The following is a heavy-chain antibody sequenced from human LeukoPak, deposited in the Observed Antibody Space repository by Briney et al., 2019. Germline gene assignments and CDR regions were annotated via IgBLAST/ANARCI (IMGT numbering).Heavy chain of an antibody. CDR2: ISGSGGST. CDR3: AKERGYGYNHIDY. CDR1: VFPFRSYV. V-gene: IGHV3-23*01. Sequence: GVSLRLSCEASVFPFRSYVMNWVPQAPGKGLVWVSNISGSGGSTYYADSVKGRFTISRDKSKNTVYLQMNSLRAEDTAVYYCAKERGYGYNHIDYWGQGTLVTVSS. D-gene: IGHD5-24*01. J-gene: IGHJ4*02.